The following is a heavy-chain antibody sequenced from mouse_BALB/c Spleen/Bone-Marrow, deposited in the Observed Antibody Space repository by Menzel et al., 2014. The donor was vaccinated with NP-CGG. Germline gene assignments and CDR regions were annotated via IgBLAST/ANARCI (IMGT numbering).Heavy chain of an antibody. CDR1: GYTFTDHA. CDR2: ISGYYGDA. CDR3: ARSGKVRNAMDY. Sequence: VQLVESGAKLVRPGVSVKISCKGSGYTFTDHAMRWVKRSHAKSLEWIGLISGYYGDAIYNQKFKGKATMTVDKSSSTAYMELARLTSEDSAIYYCARSGKVRNAMDYWGQGTSVTVSS. J-gene: IGHJ4*01. D-gene: IGHD2-14*01. V-gene: IGHV1S137*01.